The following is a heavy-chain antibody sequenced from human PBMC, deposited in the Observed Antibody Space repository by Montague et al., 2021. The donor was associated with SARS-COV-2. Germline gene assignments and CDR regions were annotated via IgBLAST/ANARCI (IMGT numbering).Heavy chain of an antibody. Sequence: SETLSLTCTVSGDSTSCPNCYWGWIRQAPGKGLDWIGTIYNSGTTYYNPPLKSRLTISIDTSKNHFSLKLTSVTAADTAVYYCARHRNYGDHSLDNWFHPWGQGTLVTVSS. CDR1: GDSTSCPNCY. CDR3: ARHRNYGDHSLDNWFHP. CDR2: IYNSGTT. D-gene: IGHD4-17*01. J-gene: IGHJ5*02. V-gene: IGHV4-39*01.